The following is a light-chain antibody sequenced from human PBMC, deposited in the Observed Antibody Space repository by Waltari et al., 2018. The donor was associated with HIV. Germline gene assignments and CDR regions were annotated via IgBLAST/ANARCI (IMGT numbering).Light chain of an antibody. CDR1: QNIGNY. CDR3: QQRSNWPPIT. Sequence: EIMLTQSPGTLSLSPGEKATLYCKASQNIGNYLAWYQQRGGQAPRLLLYDASNRAPGVPARFSGSGSGKDFNLTITGLESEDFAVYYCQQRSNWPPITFGQGTRL. CDR2: DAS. V-gene: IGKV3-11*01. J-gene: IGKJ5*01.